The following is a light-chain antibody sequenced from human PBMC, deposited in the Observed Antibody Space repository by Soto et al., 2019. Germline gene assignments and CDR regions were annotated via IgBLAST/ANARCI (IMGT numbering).Light chain of an antibody. CDR2: DVS. J-gene: IGLJ2*01. V-gene: IGLV2-14*01. CDR1: SRDVGGYNY. Sequence: QSALTQPASVSGSPGQSITISFTGTSRDVGGYNYVSWYQQHPGKAPKLMIYDVSNRPSGVSNRFSGSKSGNTASLTISGLQAEDEADYYCSSYTSSSTLGVFGGGTKVNVL. CDR3: SSYTSSSTLGV.